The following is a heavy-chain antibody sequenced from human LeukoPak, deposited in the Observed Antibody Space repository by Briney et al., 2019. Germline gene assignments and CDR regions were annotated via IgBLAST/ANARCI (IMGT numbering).Heavy chain of an antibody. CDR3: ARSIAAAGYYYYGMDV. D-gene: IGHD6-13*01. J-gene: IGHJ6*02. CDR1: GGTFSSYA. V-gene: IGHV1-69*13. CDR2: INPIFGTA. Sequence: GASVKVSCKASGGTFSSYAISWVRQAPGQGLEWMGGINPIFGTANYAQKFQGRVTITADESTSTAYMELSSLRSEDTAVYYCARSIAAAGYYYYGMDVWGQGTTVTVSS.